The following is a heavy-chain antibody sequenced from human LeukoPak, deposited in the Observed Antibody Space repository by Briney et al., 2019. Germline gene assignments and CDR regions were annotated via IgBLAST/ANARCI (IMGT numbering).Heavy chain of an antibody. V-gene: IGHV3-74*01. Sequence: GGSLRLSCAASGFSFSSYWMHWVRQAPGKGLVWVSRISSDGSIMNYADSVKGRFTISRDNAKNTLHLQMNSLRGEDTAVYYCARPAVAGLRAGGYDYWGQGTLVTVSS. D-gene: IGHD6-19*01. CDR1: GFSFSSYW. J-gene: IGHJ4*02. CDR3: ARPAVAGLRAGGYDY. CDR2: ISSDGSIM.